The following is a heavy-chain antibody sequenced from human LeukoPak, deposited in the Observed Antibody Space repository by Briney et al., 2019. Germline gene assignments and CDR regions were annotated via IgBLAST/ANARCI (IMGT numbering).Heavy chain of an antibody. J-gene: IGHJ4*02. CDR3: AKDYSSGYYGEHFDY. D-gene: IGHD3-22*01. CDR1: GFTFSSYG. CDR2: ISYDGSNK. V-gene: IGHV3-30*18. Sequence: GGSLRLSCAASGFTFSSYGMHWVRQAPGKGLEWVAVISYDGSNKYYADSVKGRFTISRDNSKNTLYLQMNSLRAEDTAVYYCAKDYSSGYYGEHFDYWGQGTLVTVSS.